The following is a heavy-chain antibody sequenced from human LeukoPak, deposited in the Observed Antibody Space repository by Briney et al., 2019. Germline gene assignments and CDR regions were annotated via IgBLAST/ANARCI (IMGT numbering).Heavy chain of an antibody. J-gene: IGHJ4*02. Sequence: SETLSLTCAVYGGSFSGYYWSWIRQPPGKGLEWIGEINHSGSTNYNPSLKSRVTISVDTSKNQFSLKLSSVTAADTAVYYCARGGNPYYYGSPALHFDYWGQGTPVTVSS. V-gene: IGHV4-34*01. CDR2: INHSGST. D-gene: IGHD3-10*01. CDR1: GGSFSGYY. CDR3: ARGGNPYYYGSPALHFDY.